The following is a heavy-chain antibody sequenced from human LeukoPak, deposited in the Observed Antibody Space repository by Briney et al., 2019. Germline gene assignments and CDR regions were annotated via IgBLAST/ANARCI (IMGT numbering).Heavy chain of an antibody. J-gene: IGHJ4*02. D-gene: IGHD2-15*01. CDR3: ARYNGYCSGGSCYSLDY. Sequence: GASVKVSCKASGYTFTSYDINWVRQATGQGLEWMGWMNPNSGNTGYAHKFQGRVTMTRNTSISTAYMELSSLRSDDTAVYYCARYNGYCSGGSCYSLDYWGQGTLVTVSS. V-gene: IGHV1-8*01. CDR2: MNPNSGNT. CDR1: GYTFTSYD.